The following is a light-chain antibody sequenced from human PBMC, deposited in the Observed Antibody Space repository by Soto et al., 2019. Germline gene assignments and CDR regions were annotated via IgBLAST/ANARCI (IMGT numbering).Light chain of an antibody. CDR2: ANS. V-gene: IGLV1-40*01. CDR3: QSYDSSLRDLRV. Sequence: QAVVTQPPSVSGAPGQRVTISCTGTRSNIGAGYDVHWYQQVPGTAPKLLMYANSNRPSGVPDRFSGSKSGTSASLVITGLQAEDEADYYCQSYDSSLRDLRVFGGGTKLTVL. J-gene: IGLJ3*02. CDR1: RSNIGAGYD.